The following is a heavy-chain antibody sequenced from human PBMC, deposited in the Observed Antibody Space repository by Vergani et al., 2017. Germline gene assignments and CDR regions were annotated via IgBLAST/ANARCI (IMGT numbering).Heavy chain of an antibody. CDR3: ARHLGVVVRTVWFDP. J-gene: IGHJ5*02. V-gene: IGHV4-39*01. D-gene: IGHD3-22*01. CDR1: GGSVSSGSYY. Sequence: QVQLQESGPGLVKPSETLSLTCTVSGGSVSSGSYYWSWIRQPPGKGLEWIGSIYYSGSTYYNPSLKSRVTISVDTSKNQFSLKLSSVTAADTAVYYCARHLGVVVRTVWFDPWGQGTLVTVSS. CDR2: IYYSGST.